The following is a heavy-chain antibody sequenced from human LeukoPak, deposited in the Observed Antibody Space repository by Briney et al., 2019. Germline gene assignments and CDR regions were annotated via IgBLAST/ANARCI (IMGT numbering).Heavy chain of an antibody. CDR3: TADFDY. J-gene: IGHJ4*02. CDR1: GFTFSNAW. V-gene: IGHV3-15*01. Sequence: PGGSLRLSCAASGFTFSNAWMSWVRQAPGKGLEWVGRIKSKTDGGTTEYAASVKGRFTISRDDSKSIAYLQMNSLKTEDTAVYYCTADFDYWGQGTLVTVSS. CDR2: IKSKTDGGTT.